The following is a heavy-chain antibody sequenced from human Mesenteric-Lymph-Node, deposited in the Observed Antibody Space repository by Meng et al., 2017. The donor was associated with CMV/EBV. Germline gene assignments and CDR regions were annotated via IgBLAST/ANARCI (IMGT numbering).Heavy chain of an antibody. CDR2: ISSSGYTI. J-gene: IGHJ6*02. CDR1: GFTFSSYW. V-gene: IGHV3-48*04. D-gene: IGHD2-2*01. CDR3: ASLVVVPADYYDYSMDV. Sequence: GGPLRLSCAASGFTFSSYWMHWVRQAPGKGLQWVSYISSSGYTIYYADSVKGRFTISRDNAKNSLYLQMNSLRAEDTAVYYCASLVVVPADYYDYSMDVWGQGTTVTVSS.